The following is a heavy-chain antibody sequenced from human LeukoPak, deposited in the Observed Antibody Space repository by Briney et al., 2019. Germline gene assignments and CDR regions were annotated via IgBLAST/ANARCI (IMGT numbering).Heavy chain of an antibody. J-gene: IGHJ4*02. V-gene: IGHV3-43*02. CDR1: GFTFDDYA. Sequence: GGSLRLSCAASGFTFDDYAMHWVRQAPGKGVEWVSLISGDGGSTYYADSVKGRFTISRDNSKNSLYLQMNSLRTEDTALYYCAKEEVSEAAAAQKDYWGQGTLVTVSS. CDR3: AKEEVSEAAAAQKDY. CDR2: ISGDGGST. D-gene: IGHD6-25*01.